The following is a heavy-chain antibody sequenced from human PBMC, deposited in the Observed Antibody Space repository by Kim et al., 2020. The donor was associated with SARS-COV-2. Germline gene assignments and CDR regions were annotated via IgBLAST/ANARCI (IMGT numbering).Heavy chain of an antibody. J-gene: IGHJ4*02. CDR2: IYYSGST. CDR1: GGSISSSSYY. CDR3: ARHAVVVVITTFDY. D-gene: IGHD3-22*01. Sequence: SETLSLTCTVSGGSISSSSYYWGWIRQPPGKGLEWIGSIYYSGSTYYNPSLKSRVTISVDTSKNQFSLKLSSVTAADTAVYYCARHAVVVVITTFDYWGQGTLVTASS. V-gene: IGHV4-39*01.